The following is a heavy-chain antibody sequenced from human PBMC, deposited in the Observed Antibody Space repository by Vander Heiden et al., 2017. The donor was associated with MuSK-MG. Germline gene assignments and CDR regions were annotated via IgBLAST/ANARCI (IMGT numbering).Heavy chain of an antibody. V-gene: IGHV4-30-4*01. D-gene: IGHD3-9*01. CDR2: IYYSGRT. Sequence: QVQLQESAPGLVKPSQTLSLTCTVSGGSISSGDYYLSLLRQPPGKGLEWIGYIYYSGRTYYNPVLKSRVTISVDTSKNQFSLKMRSVTAADTAVYYFAIDEPGRYYAFDIWGQGTMVTVSS. CDR1: GGSISSGDYY. J-gene: IGHJ3*02. CDR3: AIDEPGRYYAFDI.